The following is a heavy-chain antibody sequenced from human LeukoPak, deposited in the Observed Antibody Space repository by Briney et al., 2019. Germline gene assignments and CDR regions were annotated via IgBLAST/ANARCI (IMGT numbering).Heavy chain of an antibody. CDR1: GLTFSTRG. Sequence: GGSLRLSCAASGLTFSTRGMHWVRQAPGKGLEWVAFIRNDGTIEYYADSVKGRFTISRDNSKNTLYLQMNSLRAEDTAVYYCANLKQQLENYWGQGTLVTVSS. V-gene: IGHV3-30*02. D-gene: IGHD6-13*01. CDR2: IRNDGTIE. J-gene: IGHJ4*02. CDR3: ANLKQQLENY.